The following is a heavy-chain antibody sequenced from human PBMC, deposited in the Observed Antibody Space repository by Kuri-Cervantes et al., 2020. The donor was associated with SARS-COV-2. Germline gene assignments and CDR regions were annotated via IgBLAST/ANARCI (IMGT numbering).Heavy chain of an antibody. V-gene: IGHV1-69*13. CDR3: ARGPSAMDTISYNWFDP. CDR1: GGTFSSYA. CDR2: IIPIFGTA. D-gene: IGHD5-24*01. Sequence: SVKVSCKASGGTFSSYAISWVRQAPGQGLEWMGGIIPIFGTANYAQKFQGRVTITADESTSTAYMELSSLRSEDTAVYYCARGPSAMDTISYNWFDPWGQGTLVTVSS. J-gene: IGHJ5*02.